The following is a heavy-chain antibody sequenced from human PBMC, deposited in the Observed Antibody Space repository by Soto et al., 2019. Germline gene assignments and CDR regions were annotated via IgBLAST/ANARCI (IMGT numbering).Heavy chain of an antibody. CDR1: GYIFTNYY. J-gene: IGHJ4*02. CDR3: ARHDSSGYVGD. Sequence: RGESLKISCKGSGYIFTNYYITWVRQMPGKGLEWMGRIDPSNSYINDSPSFQGHVTISADKSISTAYLQWSSLKASDTAIYYCARHDSSGYVGDWGQGTLVTVSS. D-gene: IGHD3-22*01. CDR2: IDPSNSYI. V-gene: IGHV5-10-1*01.